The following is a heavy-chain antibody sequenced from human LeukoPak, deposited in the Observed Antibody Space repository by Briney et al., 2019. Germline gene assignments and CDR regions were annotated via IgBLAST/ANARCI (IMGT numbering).Heavy chain of an antibody. CDR1: GGSISSSSYY. J-gene: IGHJ3*02. CDR2: IYYSGST. D-gene: IGHD3-22*01. CDR3: YSSGTHDAFDI. Sequence: SETLSLTCTVSGGSISSSSYYWGWIRQPPGKGLEWIGSIYYSGSTYYNPSLKSRVTISVDMSKNQFSLKLSSVTAAGTAVYYCYSSGTHDAFDIWGQGTMVTVSS. V-gene: IGHV4-39*01.